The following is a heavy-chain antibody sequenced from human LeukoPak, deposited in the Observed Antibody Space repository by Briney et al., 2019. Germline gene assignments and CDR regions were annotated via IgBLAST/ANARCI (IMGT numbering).Heavy chain of an antibody. CDR2: VSAYNGNT. CDR1: GYTFTSYG. J-gene: IGHJ4*02. Sequence: GASARVSCKASGYTFTSYGISWVRQAPGRGLGWMGWVSAYNGNTNYAQKLQGRVTMTTDTSTSTASMELRSLRSDDTAVYYCARVLLVRRCFDYWGQGTLVTVSS. CDR3: ARVLLVRRCFDY. D-gene: IGHD3-10*01. V-gene: IGHV1-18*04.